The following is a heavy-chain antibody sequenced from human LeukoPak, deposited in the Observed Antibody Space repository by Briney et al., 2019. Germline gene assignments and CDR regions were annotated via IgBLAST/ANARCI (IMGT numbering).Heavy chain of an antibody. CDR3: AKDGAAATTADY. D-gene: IGHD6-13*01. CDR2: ISYDGSNK. V-gene: IGHV3-30*18. CDR1: GFTFSSYG. J-gene: IGHJ4*02. Sequence: GGSLRLSCAASGFTFSSYGMHWVRQAPGKGREWVAVISYDGSNKYYADSVKGRFTSSRDNSKNTLYLQMNSLRAEDTAVYYCAKDGAAATTADYWGQGTLVTVSS.